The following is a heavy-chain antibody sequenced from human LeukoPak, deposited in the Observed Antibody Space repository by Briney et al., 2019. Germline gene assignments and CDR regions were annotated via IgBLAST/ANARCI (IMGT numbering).Heavy chain of an antibody. Sequence: SGTLSLTCTVSGGSISGGGYYWSWIRQPPGTGLGWIGYIYHSGSTYYNPSLKSRVTISVDRSKNQFSLKLSSVTAADTAVYYCARDAGGRHRGFLENWGQGTLVTVSS. CDR3: ARDAGGRHRGFLEN. V-gene: IGHV4-30-2*01. CDR2: IYHSGST. J-gene: IGHJ4*02. D-gene: IGHD3-3*01. CDR1: GGSISGGGYY.